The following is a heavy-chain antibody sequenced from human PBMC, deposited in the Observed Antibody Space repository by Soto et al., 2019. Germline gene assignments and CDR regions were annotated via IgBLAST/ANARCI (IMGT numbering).Heavy chain of an antibody. V-gene: IGHV3-30*18. D-gene: IGHD3-22*01. CDR1: GFTFSSYG. CDR3: AKDDSSGYYFGGVDY. J-gene: IGHJ4*02. CDR2: ISHDGSNK. Sequence: LRLSCAASGFTFSSYGMHWVRQAPCKGLEWVAVISHDGSNKYYADSVKGRFTISRDNSKNTLYLQMNSLRAEDTAVYYCAKDDSSGYYFGGVDYWGQGTLVTVSS.